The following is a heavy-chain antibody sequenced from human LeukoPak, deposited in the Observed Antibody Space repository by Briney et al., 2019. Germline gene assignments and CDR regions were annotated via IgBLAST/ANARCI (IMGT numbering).Heavy chain of an antibody. CDR3: ARHPTKTGTTGLSFDP. CDR1: GGTFSSYA. J-gene: IGHJ5*02. D-gene: IGHD1-1*01. Sequence: SVKVSCKASGGTFSSYAISWVRQAPGQGLEWMGRIIPILGIANYAQKFQGRVTITADKSTSTAYMELSSLRSEDTAVYYCARHPTKTGTTGLSFDPWGQGTLVTVSS. V-gene: IGHV1-69*04. CDR2: IIPILGIA.